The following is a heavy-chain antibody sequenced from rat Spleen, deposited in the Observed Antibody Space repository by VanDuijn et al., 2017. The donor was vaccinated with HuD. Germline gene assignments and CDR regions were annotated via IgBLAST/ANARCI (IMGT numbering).Heavy chain of an antibody. CDR2: IRTKPNNYAT. Sequence: VQVVESGGGLVQPKESLKISCAASGFTFSNAAMYWVRQAPGKGLEWVARIRTKPNNYATYYADSVKGRFTISRDDSKSMVYLQMDNLKTEDTAMYYCTATEGYFDYWGQGVMVTVSS. D-gene: IGHD1-11*01. J-gene: IGHJ2*01. CDR1: GFTFSNAA. V-gene: IGHV10-5*01. CDR3: TATEGYFDY.